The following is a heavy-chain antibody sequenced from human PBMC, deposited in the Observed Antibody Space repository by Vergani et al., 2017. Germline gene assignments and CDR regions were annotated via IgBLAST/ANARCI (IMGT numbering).Heavy chain of an antibody. J-gene: IGHJ6*02. CDR3: ARQVAVAXKWWSPYYYCGMDV. Sequence: EVQLVQSGAEVKKPGESLRISCKGSGYSFTSYWISWVRQMPGKGLEWMGRIYPSDSYTNYSPSFQGHVTISADKSLSTAYLQWSSLKASDTAMYYCARQVAVAXKWWSPYYYCGMDVWGQGTTVTVSS. CDR2: IYPSDSYT. D-gene: IGHD6-19*01. CDR1: GYSFTSYW. V-gene: IGHV5-10-1*01.